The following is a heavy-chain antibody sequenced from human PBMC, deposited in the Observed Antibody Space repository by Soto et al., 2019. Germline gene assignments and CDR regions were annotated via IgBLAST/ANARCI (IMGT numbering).Heavy chain of an antibody. Sequence: PSETLSLTCTVSGGSVNSGGYYWTWIRQHPGKGLEWIGYIYYSGTAYYNPSLKRRVSISLDPSKNQFSLKLSSVTAADTAVYYGARGPTTSPGDFLDSGGRGTLVPVS. CDR1: GGSVNSGGYY. D-gene: IGHD2-21*01. V-gene: IGHV4-31*03. J-gene: IGHJ4*02. CDR2: IYYSGTA. CDR3: ARGPTTSPGDFLDS.